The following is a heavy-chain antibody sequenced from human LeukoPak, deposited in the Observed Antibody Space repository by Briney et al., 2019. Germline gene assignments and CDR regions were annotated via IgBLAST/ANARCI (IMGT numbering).Heavy chain of an antibody. J-gene: IGHJ6*02. V-gene: IGHV4-39*01. CDR3: ARTSGSFLYGMDV. D-gene: IGHD3-10*01. CDR1: GGSISSSSHY. Sequence: PSETLSLTCTVSGGSISSSSHYWGWIRQPPGKGLEWIGSIYYSGSTYYNPSLKSRVTISVDTSKTQFSLKLSSVTAADTAVYYCARTSGSFLYGMDVWGQGTTVTVSS. CDR2: IYYSGST.